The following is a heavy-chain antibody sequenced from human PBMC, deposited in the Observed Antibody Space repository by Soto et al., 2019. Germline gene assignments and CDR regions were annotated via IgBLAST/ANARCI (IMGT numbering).Heavy chain of an antibody. V-gene: IGHV4-59*11. D-gene: IGHD3-16*01. CDR3: ARGGGSPLDY. Sequence: SDTLSLTCVVSGDSISSPYWSWIRQSPGRGLEWIGYIFYGGTITYNPSRGSRVTIPVDTSKNNFSLKLSFVTAADTAVYYCARGGGSPLDYWGQGTLVTVSS. CDR2: IFYGGTI. J-gene: IGHJ4*02. CDR1: GDSISSPY.